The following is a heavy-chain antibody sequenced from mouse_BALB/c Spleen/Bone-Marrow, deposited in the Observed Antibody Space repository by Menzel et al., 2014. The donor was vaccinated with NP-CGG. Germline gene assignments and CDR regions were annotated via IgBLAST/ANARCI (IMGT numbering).Heavy chain of an antibody. J-gene: IGHJ4*01. V-gene: IGHV3-6*02. CDR3: ARRGGNPSYAMDY. CDR2: ISYDGSN. D-gene: IGHD2-1*01. Sequence: EVQRVESGPGLVKPSQSLSLTCSVTGYSITGGYYWNWIRQFPGNKLEWMGYISYDGSNNYNPSLKNRISITRDTSKNQFFLKLNSVTTEDTATYYCARRGGNPSYAMDYWGQGTSVTVSS. CDR1: GYSITGGYY.